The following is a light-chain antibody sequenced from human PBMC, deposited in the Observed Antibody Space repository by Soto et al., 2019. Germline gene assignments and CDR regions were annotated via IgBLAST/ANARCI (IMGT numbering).Light chain of an antibody. CDR1: QSVSSN. Sequence: EIVMTQSPVTLSVSPGERATLSCRASQSVSSNLAWYQQQPGQAPRLLIYDVSIRANGIPARFTGGGSETEFTVTISSLQSEDFAVYYCHQYNSWPRTFGQGTKLEIK. V-gene: IGKV3-15*01. CDR3: HQYNSWPRT. CDR2: DVS. J-gene: IGKJ2*01.